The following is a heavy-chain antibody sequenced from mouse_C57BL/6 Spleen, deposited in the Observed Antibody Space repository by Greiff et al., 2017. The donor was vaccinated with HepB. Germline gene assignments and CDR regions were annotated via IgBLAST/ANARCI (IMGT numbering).Heavy chain of an antibody. Sequence: QVQLQHSGAELVRPGASVTLSCKASGYTFTDYEMHWVKQTPVHGLEWIGAIDPETGGTAYNQKFKGKAILTADKSSSTAYMELRSLTSEDSAVYYCTRQTAQAPYYYAMDYWGQGTSVTVSS. V-gene: IGHV1-15*01. J-gene: IGHJ4*01. CDR2: IDPETGGT. D-gene: IGHD3-2*02. CDR1: GYTFTDYE. CDR3: TRQTAQAPYYYAMDY.